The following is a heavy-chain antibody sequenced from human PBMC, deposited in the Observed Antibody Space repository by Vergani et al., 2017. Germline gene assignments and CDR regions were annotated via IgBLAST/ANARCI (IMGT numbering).Heavy chain of an antibody. CDR3: ARGNPNWFDP. CDR1: GGSFSGYY. V-gene: IGHV4-34*01. Sequence: QVQLQQWGAGLLKPSETLSLTCAVYGGSFSGYYWSWIRQPPGKGLEWIGEINHSGSTNYNPSLKSRVTISVDTSKNQFSLKRSSVTAADTAVYYCARGNPNWFDPWGQGTLVTVSS. CDR2: INHSGST. J-gene: IGHJ5*02.